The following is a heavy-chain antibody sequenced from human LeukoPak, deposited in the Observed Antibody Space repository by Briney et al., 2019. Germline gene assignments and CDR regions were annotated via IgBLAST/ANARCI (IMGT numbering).Heavy chain of an antibody. Sequence: GGSLRLSCAASGFTFSSYAMSWARQAPGRGWEGASTISGSGDSTYYADSVKGRFTISRDNSKNTLYLQMNSLRPEDTAVYYCPKGCASTSCYTSEYWGQGTLVTVSS. V-gene: IGHV3-23*01. D-gene: IGHD2-2*02. J-gene: IGHJ4*02. CDR1: GFTFSSYA. CDR3: PKGCASTSCYTSEY. CDR2: ISGSGDST.